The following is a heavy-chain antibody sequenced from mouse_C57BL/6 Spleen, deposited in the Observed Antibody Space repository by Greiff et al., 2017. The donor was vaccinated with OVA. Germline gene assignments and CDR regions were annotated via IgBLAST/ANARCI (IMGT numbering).Heavy chain of an antibody. D-gene: IGHD1-1*01. CDR2: ISDGGSYT. Sequence: EVKLVESGGGLVKPGGSLKLSCAASGFTFSSYAMSWVRQTPEKRLEWVATISDGGSYTYYPDNVKGRFTISRDNAKNNLYLQMSHLKSEDTAMYYCARDGPHGSSKNWYFDVWGTGTTVTVSS. CDR1: GFTFSSYA. J-gene: IGHJ1*03. V-gene: IGHV5-4*01. CDR3: ARDGPHGSSKNWYFDV.